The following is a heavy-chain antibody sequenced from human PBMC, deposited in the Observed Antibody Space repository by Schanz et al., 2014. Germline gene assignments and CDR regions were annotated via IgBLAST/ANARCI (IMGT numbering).Heavy chain of an antibody. CDR2: LSGGSSYI. CDR1: GITFLDYA. CDR3: AKERIAAAWTWEY. D-gene: IGHD6-13*01. J-gene: IGHJ4*02. V-gene: IGHV3-21*03. Sequence: EVKLAEEGGGVVKPGGSPRLSCAASGITFLDYAMSCPCKPPGKGLEWVSSLSGGSSYIFYADSVNVRFTISRDNAKNSLYLQMNSLRPEDRAVYYCAKERIAAAWTWEYWGQGTLGNVSS.